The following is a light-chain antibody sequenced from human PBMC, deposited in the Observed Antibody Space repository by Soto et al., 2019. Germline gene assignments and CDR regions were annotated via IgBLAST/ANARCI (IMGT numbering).Light chain of an antibody. J-gene: IGKJ5*01. CDR1: HSVNSH. Sequence: IMMTQSPATLSVSTGERVTLSCRTSHSVNSHVAWYQQKPGQAPRLLLYGASTRATGIPVRFSGSGFGTEFTLTISSLQSEDFAVYYCQQYKNWPLFGQGTRLEIK. V-gene: IGKV3-15*01. CDR3: QQYKNWPL. CDR2: GAS.